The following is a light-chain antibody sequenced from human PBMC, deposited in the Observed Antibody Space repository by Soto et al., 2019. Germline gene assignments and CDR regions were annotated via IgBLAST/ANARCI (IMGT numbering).Light chain of an antibody. CDR2: SNE. V-gene: IGLV1-44*01. CDR3: SAWDDSLNGPV. Sequence: QSVLTQPPSASGTPGQRVTISCSGSSSNIGSNTVNWYQQLPGTAPKFLIYSNEQRRPGGPGRSSVSKSGTSASLAISGLLSEDEADYYCSAWDDSLNGPVFGGGTKLTVL. CDR1: SSNIGSNT. J-gene: IGLJ3*02.